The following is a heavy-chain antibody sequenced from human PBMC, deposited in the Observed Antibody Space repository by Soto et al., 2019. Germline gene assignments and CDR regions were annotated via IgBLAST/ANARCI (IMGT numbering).Heavy chain of an antibody. D-gene: IGHD3-10*01. CDR1: GWSFTAYY. Sequence: KTSETLSLTCSVSGWSFTAYYWSWVRQSPDMRLEWIGEIHHSGSTTYNPSLESRVTISVDTSKRQFSLKLTSVTAADTAVYYCVRGRRGDPWGQGTLVTVSS. V-gene: IGHV4-34*01. J-gene: IGHJ5*02. CDR3: VRGRRGDP. CDR2: IHHSGST.